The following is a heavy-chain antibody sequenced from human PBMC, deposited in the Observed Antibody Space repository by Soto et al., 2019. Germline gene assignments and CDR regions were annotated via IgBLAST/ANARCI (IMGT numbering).Heavy chain of an antibody. J-gene: IGHJ3*02. CDR1: GFTFSSYA. Sequence: QVQLVESGGGVVQPGRSLRLSCAASGFTFSSYAMHWVRQAPGKGLEWVAVISYDGSNKYYADSVKGRFTISRDNSKNTLYLQMNSLRAEDTAVYYCAREGRHYDILTGYSIGEAFDIWGQGTMVTVSS. D-gene: IGHD3-9*01. V-gene: IGHV3-30-3*01. CDR2: ISYDGSNK. CDR3: AREGRHYDILTGYSIGEAFDI.